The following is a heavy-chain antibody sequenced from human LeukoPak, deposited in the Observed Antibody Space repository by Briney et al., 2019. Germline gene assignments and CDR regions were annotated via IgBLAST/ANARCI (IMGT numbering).Heavy chain of an antibody. CDR1: DGSLDIYY. V-gene: IGHV4-34*01. CDR2: ITYRGSP. CDR3: ATYGGDWKFDS. D-gene: IGHD2-21*01. Sequence: SDTLSLTCGASDGSLDIYYWMFVRQPPRKGLQWIGEITYRGSPYYHPSLENRVAISIDASQRHVSLSLNSVTAADTAVYYCATYGGDWKFDSWGQGTLVTVSS. J-gene: IGHJ4*02.